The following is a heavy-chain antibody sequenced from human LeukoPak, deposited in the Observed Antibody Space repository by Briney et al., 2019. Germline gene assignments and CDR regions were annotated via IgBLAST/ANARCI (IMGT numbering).Heavy chain of an antibody. D-gene: IGHD1-26*01. CDR1: GFTFSSSA. J-gene: IGHJ4*02. CDR2: ISASGGST. Sequence: GGSLRLSCAASGFTFSSSAMSWVRQVPGKGLEWVSGISASGGSTNYADSVRGRFTVSRDNSKNTLYVQMNSLRDEDTALYYCAKDQRWDVTPFDYWGQGTLVTVSS. V-gene: IGHV3-23*01. CDR3: AKDQRWDVTPFDY.